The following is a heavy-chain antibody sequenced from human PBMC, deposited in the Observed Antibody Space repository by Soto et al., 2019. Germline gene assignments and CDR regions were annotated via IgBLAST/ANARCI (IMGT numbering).Heavy chain of an antibody. CDR2: ILHNGTA. Sequence: QVQLRESGPGLMRPSQTLSLTCTVSGASVTSTGYYWTWIRQSPGKGLEWLGYILHNGTADYSPSVETRLSISLDSSKNQFSLKVNSVSAADTAIYFCARVSAVSAEYYFDYWGQGALVTVSS. CDR3: ARVSAVSAEYYFDY. J-gene: IGHJ4*02. D-gene: IGHD6-19*01. V-gene: IGHV4-30-4*01. CDR1: GASVTSTGYY.